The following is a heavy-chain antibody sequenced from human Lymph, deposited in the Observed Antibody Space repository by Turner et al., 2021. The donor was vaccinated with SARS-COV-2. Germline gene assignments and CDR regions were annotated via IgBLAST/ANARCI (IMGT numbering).Heavy chain of an antibody. CDR2: TTPILGQA. D-gene: IGHD1-26*01. J-gene: IGHJ3*02. V-gene: IGHV1-69*01. CDR1: GGTFSSSA. Sequence: VQLVQSGAEVKQPGSSVKVSCKASGGTFSSSAIIWVRPAPGQGVEWMEGTTPILGQAYDAQKLQGRATITADEFTSTAYMELSSLRSEDMAVFYCARSRRGGELELLFTQAFDIWGQGTIVTVSS. CDR3: ARSRRGGELELLFTQAFDI.